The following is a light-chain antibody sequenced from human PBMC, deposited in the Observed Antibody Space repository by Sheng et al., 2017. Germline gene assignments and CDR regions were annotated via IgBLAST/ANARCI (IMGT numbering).Light chain of an antibody. CDR2: DAS. J-gene: IGKJ4*01. Sequence: DIQMTQSPSSLSASVGDRVTITCQASQDISNYLNWYQQKPGKAPKLLIYDASNLETGVPSRFSGSGSGTDFTFTISSLQPEDIATYYCQQYDNLLTFGGGTKWXSN. CDR1: QDISNY. V-gene: IGKV1-33*01. CDR3: QQYDNLLT.